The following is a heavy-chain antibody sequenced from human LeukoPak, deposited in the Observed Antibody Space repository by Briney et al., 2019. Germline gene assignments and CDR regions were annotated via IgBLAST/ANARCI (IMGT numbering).Heavy chain of an antibody. V-gene: IGHV1-8*01. Sequence: AASVKVSCKASGYTFTSFDINWVRQATGQGLEWMGWMNTNSGKTGYAQTFQGRVTMTRDTSINTAYMELTSLRSDGTAVYYCARESGFYASGSRYWGQGTLVIVSS. CDR3: ARESGFYASGSRY. CDR2: MNTNSGKT. CDR1: GYTFTSFD. D-gene: IGHD3-10*01. J-gene: IGHJ4*02.